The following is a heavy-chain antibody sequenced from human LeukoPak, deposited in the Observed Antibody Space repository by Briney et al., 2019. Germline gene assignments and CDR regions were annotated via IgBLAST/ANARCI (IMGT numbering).Heavy chain of an antibody. D-gene: IGHD3-22*01. V-gene: IGHV1-69*01. Sequence: SVKVSCKASGGTFSSYAISWVRQAPGQGLEWMGGIIPIFGTANYAQKFQGRVTITADESTSTAYMELSSLRSEDTAVYYCARAGTTYCYDSSGSTPFDYWGQGTLVTVSS. CDR1: GGTFSSYA. J-gene: IGHJ4*02. CDR3: ARAGTTYCYDSSGSTPFDY. CDR2: IIPIFGTA.